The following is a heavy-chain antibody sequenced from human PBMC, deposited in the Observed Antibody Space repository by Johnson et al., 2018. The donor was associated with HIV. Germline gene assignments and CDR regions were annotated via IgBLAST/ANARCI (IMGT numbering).Heavy chain of an antibody. CDR2: ISGNGGTT. V-gene: IGHV3-23*04. CDR3: ARDRVGATAFDM. D-gene: IGHD1-26*01. Sequence: MLLVESGGGWIQPGGSLRLSCAASRFTFSGYAMSWVRQAPGKGLEWVSAISGNGGTTYYTDSVKGRFTISRDNPKNTLYLQMNSLRPEDTAVYYCARDRVGATAFDMWGQGTMVTVSS. J-gene: IGHJ3*02. CDR1: RFTFSGYA.